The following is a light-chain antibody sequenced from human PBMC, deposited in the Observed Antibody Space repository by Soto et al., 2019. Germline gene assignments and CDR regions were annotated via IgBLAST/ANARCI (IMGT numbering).Light chain of an antibody. CDR3: QQRSNFT. J-gene: IGKJ3*01. Sequence: EIVLTQSPATLSLSPGERATLSRRASQSVSSYLAWYQQKPGQAPRLLIYDASNRATGIPARFSGSGSGTDFTLTISSLEPEDFAVYYCQQRSNFTFGPGTKVDIK. CDR1: QSVSSY. CDR2: DAS. V-gene: IGKV3-11*01.